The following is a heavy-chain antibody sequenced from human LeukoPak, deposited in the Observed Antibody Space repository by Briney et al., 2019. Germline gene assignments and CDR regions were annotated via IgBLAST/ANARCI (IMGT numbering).Heavy chain of an antibody. Sequence: PSETLSLTCTVSGGSISNYYWSWIPQPAGHGLEWIGRVCSSGITNYNPSLKSRVSMSVYTSKNQFSLTISSVTAADTAVYYCVRAGGYGSPLGYWGQGTLVTVSS. J-gene: IGHJ4*02. CDR2: VCSSGIT. CDR1: GGSISNYY. CDR3: VRAGGYGSPLGY. V-gene: IGHV4-4*07. D-gene: IGHD6-13*01.